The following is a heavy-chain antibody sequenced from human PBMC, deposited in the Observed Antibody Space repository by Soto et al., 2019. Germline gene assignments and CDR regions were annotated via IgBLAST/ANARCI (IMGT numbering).Heavy chain of an antibody. V-gene: IGHV1-69*13. D-gene: IGHD6-19*01. CDR1: GGTFSSYA. Sequence: ASVKVSCKASGGTFSSYAISWVRQAPGQGLEWMGGIIPIFGTANYAQKFQGRVTITADESTSTAYMELSSLRSEDTAVYYCASGDQWLGTYGYFQHWGQGTLVTVSS. CDR2: IIPIFGTA. CDR3: ASGDQWLGTYGYFQH. J-gene: IGHJ1*01.